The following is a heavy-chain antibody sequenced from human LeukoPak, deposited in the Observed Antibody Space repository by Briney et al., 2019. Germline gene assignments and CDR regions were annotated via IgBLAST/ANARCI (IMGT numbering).Heavy chain of an antibody. CDR3: AKDRTPRNSLPQNFDY. V-gene: IGHV3-23*01. CDR2: ISGSGGST. CDR1: GFTFSSYA. J-gene: IGHJ4*02. Sequence: GGSLRLSCAASGFTFSSYAMSWVRQAPGKGLEWVSAISGSGGSTYYADSVKGRFTISRDNSKNTLYLQMNSPRAEDTAVYYCAKDRTPRNSLPQNFDYWGQGTLVTVSS. D-gene: IGHD4-23*01.